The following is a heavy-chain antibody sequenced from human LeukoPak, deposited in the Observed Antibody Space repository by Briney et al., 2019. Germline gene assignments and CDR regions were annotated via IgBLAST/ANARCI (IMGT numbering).Heavy chain of an antibody. CDR1: GFTFTSSA. CDR2: IVVGRSNT. J-gene: IGHJ6*03. CDR3: AARPGDRYYYYYMDV. Sequence: GTSVKVSCKASGFTFTSSAMQWVRQARGQRLEWIGWIVVGRSNTNYAQKFQERVTITRDMSTSSAYMQLSSLRSEDTAVYYCAARPGDRYYYYYMDVWGKGTTVTVSS. D-gene: IGHD7-27*01. V-gene: IGHV1-58*02.